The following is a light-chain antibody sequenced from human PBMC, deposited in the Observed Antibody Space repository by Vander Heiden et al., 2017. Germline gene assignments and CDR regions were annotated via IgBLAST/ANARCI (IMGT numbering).Light chain of an antibody. V-gene: IGLV1-40*01. J-gene: IGLJ3*02. CDR2: GNN. Sequence: QSVLTQPPSVSGAPGQRVTISCTGSGSNIGSGYDVHWYQQLPGTAPKLLIYGNNNRPSGVPDRFSGSKSGISASLAITRLQAEDEADYYCQSYDSSLSAVFGGGTKLTVL. CDR1: GSNIGSGYD. CDR3: QSYDSSLSAV.